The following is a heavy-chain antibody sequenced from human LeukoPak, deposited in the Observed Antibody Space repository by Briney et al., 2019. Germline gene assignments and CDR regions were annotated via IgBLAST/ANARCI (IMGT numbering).Heavy chain of an antibody. Sequence: ASVKVSFTASGYTFTSYAMHWVRQAPGQRLEWMGWINAGNGNTKYSQKFQGRVTITRDTSASTAYMELSSLRSEDTAVYYCARFYSSSWDAFDYWGQGTLVTVSS. CDR3: ARFYSSSWDAFDY. J-gene: IGHJ4*02. D-gene: IGHD6-13*01. CDR2: INAGNGNT. CDR1: GYTFTSYA. V-gene: IGHV1-3*01.